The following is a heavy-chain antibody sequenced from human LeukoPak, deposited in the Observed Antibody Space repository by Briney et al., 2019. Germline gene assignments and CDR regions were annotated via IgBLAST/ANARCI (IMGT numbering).Heavy chain of an antibody. J-gene: IGHJ4*02. CDR2: IGTAGDT. V-gene: IGHV3-13*01. CDR3: ARASGDGYRGYYFDY. CDR1: GFTFSSYD. Sequence: PGGSLRLSCAASGFTFSSYDMHWVRQATGKGLEWVSAIGTAGDTYYPGSVKGRFTISRENAKNSLYLQMNSLRAGDTAVYYCARASGDGYRGYYFDYWGQGTLVTVSS. D-gene: IGHD5-24*01.